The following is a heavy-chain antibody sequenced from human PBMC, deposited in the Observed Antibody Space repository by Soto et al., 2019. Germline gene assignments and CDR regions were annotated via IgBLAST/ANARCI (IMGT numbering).Heavy chain of an antibody. CDR3: ARHPPRDSSSPGYYYYGMDV. CDR1: GGSISSYY. V-gene: IGHV4-59*08. CDR2: IYYSGST. D-gene: IGHD6-6*01. Sequence: LSLTCTVSGGSISSYYWSWIRQPPGKGLEWIGYIYYSGSTNYNPSLKSRVTISVDTSKNQFSLKLSSVTAADTAVYYCARHPPRDSSSPGYYYYGMDVWGQGTTVTVSS. J-gene: IGHJ6*02.